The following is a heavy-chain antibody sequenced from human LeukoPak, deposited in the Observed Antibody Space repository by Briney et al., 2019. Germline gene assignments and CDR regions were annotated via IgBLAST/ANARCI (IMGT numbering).Heavy chain of an antibody. J-gene: IGHJ4*02. CDR1: GFTFSSYW. CDR2: IKQDGSEK. V-gene: IGHV3-7*01. CDR3: AKDGKYCSSTSCYLYY. D-gene: IGHD2-2*01. Sequence: PGGSLRLSCAASGFTFSSYWMSWVRQAPGKGLEWVANIKQDGSEKYYVDSVKGRFTISRDNAKNSLYLQMNSLRAEDTAVYYCAKDGKYCSSTSCYLYYWGQGTLVTVSS.